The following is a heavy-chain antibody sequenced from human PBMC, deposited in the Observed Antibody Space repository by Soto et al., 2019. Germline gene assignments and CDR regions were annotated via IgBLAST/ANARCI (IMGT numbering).Heavy chain of an antibody. CDR1: GFTFDDYA. Sequence: GSLRLSCTTSGFTFDDYALSWFRQAPGKGLEWIAFLRSKVYGGTTEYAASVRGRFTISGDDSKTIAYLQMNSLKTDDTAVYYCTRWKESYSDYWGQGTPVTVSS. CDR2: LRSKVYGGTT. D-gene: IGHD1-1*01. J-gene: IGHJ4*02. CDR3: TRWKESYSDY. V-gene: IGHV3-49*03.